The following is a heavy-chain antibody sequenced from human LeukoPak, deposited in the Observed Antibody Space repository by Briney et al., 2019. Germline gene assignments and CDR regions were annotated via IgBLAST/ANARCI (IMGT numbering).Heavy chain of an antibody. J-gene: IGHJ6*02. D-gene: IGHD4-17*01. CDR2: INPSGGST. CDR3: ARERGGPWATVTTGAYYGMDV. Sequence: GASVKVSCKASGYTFTSYYMHWVRQAPGQELEWMGIINPSGGSTSYAQKFQGRVTMTRDTSTSTVYMELSSLRSEDAAVYYCARERGGPWATVTTGAYYGMDVWGQGTTVTVSS. V-gene: IGHV1-46*01. CDR1: GYTFTSYY.